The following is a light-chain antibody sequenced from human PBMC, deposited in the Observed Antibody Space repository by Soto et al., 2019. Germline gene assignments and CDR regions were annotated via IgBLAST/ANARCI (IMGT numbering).Light chain of an antibody. V-gene: IGKV1-5*03. CDR2: KAS. CDR1: QSISSW. CDR3: QQYNSYPWT. J-gene: IGKJ1*01. Sequence: IQMTQSPSTLSASVGDRVTITCRASQSISSWLAWYQQKPGKAPKLLIYKASSLESGVPSRFSGSGSGTEFTLTISSLQPDDFATYYRQQYNSYPWTFGQGTKVDIK.